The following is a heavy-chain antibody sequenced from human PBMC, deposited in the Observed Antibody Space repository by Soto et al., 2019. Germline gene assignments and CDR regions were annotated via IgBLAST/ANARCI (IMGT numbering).Heavy chain of an antibody. D-gene: IGHD2-21*02. J-gene: IGHJ6*02. V-gene: IGHV4-31*03. CDR3: ARVCGGDCHYGMDV. CDR1: GGSISSGGYY. Sequence: QVQLQEPGPGLVKPSQTLSLTCTVSGGSISSGGYYWSWIRQHPGKGLEWIGYIYYSGSTYYNPSLKSRVTISVDTSKNQFSLKLSSVTAADTDVYYCARVCGGDCHYGMDVWGQGTTVTVSS. CDR2: IYYSGST.